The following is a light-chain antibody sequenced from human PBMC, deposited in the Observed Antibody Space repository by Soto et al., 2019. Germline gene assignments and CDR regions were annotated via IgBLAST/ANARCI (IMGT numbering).Light chain of an antibody. V-gene: IGLV2-11*01. CDR3: CSYAGTSTFFV. Sequence: QLVLTQPRSVSGSPGQSVTISCTGTSRDIGAFNYVSWYRQRPGKAPKLIIYDVAKRPSGVPDRFSGSKSGNTASLTISGLQADDETDYYCCSYAGTSTFFVFGTGTKLTVL. CDR2: DVA. CDR1: SRDIGAFNY. J-gene: IGLJ1*01.